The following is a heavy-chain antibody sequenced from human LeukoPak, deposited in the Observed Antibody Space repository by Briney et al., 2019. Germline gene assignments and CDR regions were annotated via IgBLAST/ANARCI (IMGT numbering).Heavy chain of an antibody. V-gene: IGHV3-7*01. D-gene: IGHD1-20*01. CDR3: ARWVPGYNWNRGRYYFDY. CDR2: IKQDGSEK. CDR1: GFTFSSYW. J-gene: IGHJ4*02. Sequence: GGSLRLSCAASGFTFSSYWMSWVRQAPGKGLEWVANIKQDGSEKYYVDSVKGRFTISRDNAKNSLYLQMNSLRAEDTAVYYCARWVPGYNWNRGRYYFDYWGQETLVTVSS.